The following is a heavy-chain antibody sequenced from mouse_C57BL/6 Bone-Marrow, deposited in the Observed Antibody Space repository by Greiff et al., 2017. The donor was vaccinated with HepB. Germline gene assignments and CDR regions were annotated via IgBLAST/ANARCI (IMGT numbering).Heavy chain of an antibody. J-gene: IGHJ4*01. Sequence: QVQLQQPGAELVKPGASVKMSCKASGYTFTSYWITWVKRRPGQGLEWIGEIYPGSGSTNYNEKLKSKATLTVDTSSSTAYMQLSSLTSEDSAVYYCARHYTQGYYAMDYWGQGTSVTVSS. V-gene: IGHV1-55*01. CDR1: GYTFTSYW. D-gene: IGHD2-12*01. CDR3: ARHYTQGYYAMDY. CDR2: IYPGSGST.